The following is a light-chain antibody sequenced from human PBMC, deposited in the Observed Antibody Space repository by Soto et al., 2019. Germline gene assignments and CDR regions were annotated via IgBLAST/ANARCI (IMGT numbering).Light chain of an antibody. J-gene: IGLJ1*01. V-gene: IGLV2-14*01. CDR3: CSFTSITTYV. CDR2: EVS. Sequence: QSALTQPASVSGSLGQSITISCTGTSSDVGAYNYVSWYQQQPGNAPKLMISEVSNRPSGVSNRFSGSKSGNTASLIISGLRAEDEADYYCCSFTSITTYVFGT. CDR1: SSDVGAYNY.